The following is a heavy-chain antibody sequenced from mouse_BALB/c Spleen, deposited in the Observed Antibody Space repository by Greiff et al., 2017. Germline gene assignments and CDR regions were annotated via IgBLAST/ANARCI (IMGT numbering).Heavy chain of an antibody. CDR3: ARHSLLRPYYFDY. Sequence: VKLVESGPDLVAPSQSLSITCTVSGFSLTSYGVHWVRQPPGKGLEWLVVIWSDGSTTYNSALKSRLSISKDNSKSQVFLKMNSLQTDDTAMYYCARHSLLRPYYFDYWGQGTTLTVSS. CDR2: IWSDGST. J-gene: IGHJ2*01. D-gene: IGHD1-2*01. CDR1: GFSLTSYG. V-gene: IGHV2-6-2*01.